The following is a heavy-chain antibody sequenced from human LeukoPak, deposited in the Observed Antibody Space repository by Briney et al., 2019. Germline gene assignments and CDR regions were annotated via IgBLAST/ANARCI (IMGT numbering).Heavy chain of an antibody. V-gene: IGHV5-51*01. CDR2: IYPGDSDT. D-gene: IGHD1-1*01. J-gene: IGHJ4*02. Sequence: GESLKISCKGSGYIFTSYLIGWVRQMPGKGLEWMGIIYPGDSDTRYSPSFQGQVTISAGKSISTAYLQWNSLKASDTAMYFCARRTSGTYLDYWGQGTLVTVSS. CDR3: ARRTSGTYLDY. CDR1: GYIFTSYL.